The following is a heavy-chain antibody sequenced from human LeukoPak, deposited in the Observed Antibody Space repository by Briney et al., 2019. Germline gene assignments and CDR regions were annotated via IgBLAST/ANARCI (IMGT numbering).Heavy chain of an antibody. D-gene: IGHD3-16*01. V-gene: IGHV3-53*01. Sequence: RGSLRLSCAASGFTVSTNYMAWVRQAPGKGLEWVSVIYSGGSTYYADSVKGRFTISRDNSKNTLYLQMNSLRAEDTAVYYCARMGYDAFDIWGHGTMVTVSA. J-gene: IGHJ3*02. CDR3: ARMGYDAFDI. CDR1: GFTVSTNY. CDR2: IYSGGST.